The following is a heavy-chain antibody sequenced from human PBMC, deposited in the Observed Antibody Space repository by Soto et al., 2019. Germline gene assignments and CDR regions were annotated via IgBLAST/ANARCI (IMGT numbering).Heavy chain of an antibody. Sequence: GGVLRLSRAAHGFTLCRYSMSWVSHAPGKGLEWVSGISASGGDTNYADSVKGRFTCSRDNSKNTVYLQMNSLRAEDTAVYYCAKEVLTISSAHHGLPSHCGQGSLVPGSS. V-gene: IGHV3-23*01. CDR3: AKEVLTISSAHHGLPSH. CDR2: ISASGGDT. CDR1: GFTLCRYS. J-gene: IGHJ1*01. D-gene: IGHD3-10*01.